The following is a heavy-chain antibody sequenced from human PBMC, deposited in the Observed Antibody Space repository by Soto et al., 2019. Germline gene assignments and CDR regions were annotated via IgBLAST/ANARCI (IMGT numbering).Heavy chain of an antibody. V-gene: IGHV3-7*01. Sequence: EVQLVESGGGLVQPGGSLRVSCAASGFTFTSYWMSWVRQAPGKGLEWVANIKEDGSAKYYLDSVKGRFTISRDNAKNSLYLQMNSLRAEDTAVYYCAREDFYHFDYWGQGNLVTVSS. J-gene: IGHJ4*02. CDR3: AREDFYHFDY. CDR2: IKEDGSAK. CDR1: GFTFTSYW.